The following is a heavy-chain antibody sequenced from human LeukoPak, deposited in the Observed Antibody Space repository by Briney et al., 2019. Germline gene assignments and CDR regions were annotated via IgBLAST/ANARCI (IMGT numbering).Heavy chain of an antibody. J-gene: IGHJ3*02. D-gene: IGHD4-11*01. CDR2: IYSGGST. CDR3: ARDFFSTLRGGPNYSKHRSQGAFDI. V-gene: IGHV3-66*01. CDR1: GFTVRSNY. Sequence: GGSLRLSCAASGFTVRSNYMSWVRQAPGKGLEWVSVIYSGGSTYYADSVKGRFTISRDNSKNTLYLQMNSLRAEDTAVHYCARDFFSTLRGGPNYSKHRSQGAFDIWGQGTMVTVSS.